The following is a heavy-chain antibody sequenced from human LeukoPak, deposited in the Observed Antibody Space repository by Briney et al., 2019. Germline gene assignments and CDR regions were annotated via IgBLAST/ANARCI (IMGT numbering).Heavy chain of an antibody. CDR1: GFTFSSYG. D-gene: IGHD3-22*01. Sequence: GGSLRLSCAASGFTFSSYGMHWVRQAPGKGLEWVAVISYDGSNKYYADSVNGRFTISRDNSKNTLYLQMNSLRAEDTAVYYCAKLIGGYYSDYFDYWGQGTLVTVSS. CDR3: AKLIGGYYSDYFDY. CDR2: ISYDGSNK. V-gene: IGHV3-30*18. J-gene: IGHJ4*02.